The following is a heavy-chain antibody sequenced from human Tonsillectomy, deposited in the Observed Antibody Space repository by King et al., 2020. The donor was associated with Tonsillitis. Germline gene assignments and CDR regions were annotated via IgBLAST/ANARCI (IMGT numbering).Heavy chain of an antibody. D-gene: IGHD3-22*01. CDR1: GFTFSSYG. CDR3: AKDPSSYYDSSGQPYYYYYGIDV. CDR2: ISYDGSNK. Sequence: QLVQSGGGVVQPGRSLRLSCAASGFTFSSYGMHWVRQAPGKGLEWVAVISYDGSNKYYADSVKGRFTISRDNSKNTLYLQMNSLRAEDTAVYYCAKDPSSYYDSSGQPYYYYYGIDVWGQGTTVTVSS. J-gene: IGHJ6*02. V-gene: IGHV3-30*18.